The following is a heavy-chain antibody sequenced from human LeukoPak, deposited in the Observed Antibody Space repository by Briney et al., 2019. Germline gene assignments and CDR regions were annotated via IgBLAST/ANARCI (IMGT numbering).Heavy chain of an antibody. D-gene: IGHD5-12*01. CDR3: ASGWSGYDRWVY. Sequence: SETLSLTCTVSGGSISSYYWSWIRQPPGKGLEWIGYIYYSGSTNYSPSLKSRVTISVDTSKNQFSLKLSSVTAADTAVYYCASGWSGYDRWVYWGQGTLVTVSS. J-gene: IGHJ4*02. CDR2: IYYSGST. V-gene: IGHV4-59*08. CDR1: GGSISSYY.